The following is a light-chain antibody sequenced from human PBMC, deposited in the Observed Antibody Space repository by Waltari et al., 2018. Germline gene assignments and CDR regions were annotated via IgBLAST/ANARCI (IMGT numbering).Light chain of an antibody. J-gene: IGLJ2*01. Sequence: SSELTQPPSVSVSPGQTASITCSGDALPQQYAYWYQQKPGQAPVLVIYKDSERPSGIPERFSGSSSGTTVTLTISGVQAADEADYYCQSADSSGTYVFGGGTKLTVL. CDR2: KDS. CDR1: ALPQQY. CDR3: QSADSSGTYV. V-gene: IGLV3-25*03.